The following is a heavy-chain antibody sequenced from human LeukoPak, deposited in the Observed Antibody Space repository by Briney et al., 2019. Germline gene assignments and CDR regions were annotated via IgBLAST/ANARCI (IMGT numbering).Heavy chain of an antibody. D-gene: IGHD3-10*01. V-gene: IGHV4-61*02. CDR3: ARQTFGVLYFDS. CDR1: GGSISRGSYY. CDR2: IYNSGST. Sequence: SETLSLTCIVSGGSISRGSYYWNWIRQPAGKGLEWMGRIYNSGSTNYNPSLKSRVSISTDMSKNQVSLTLNSVTAADTAVYYCARQTFGVLYFDSWGQGTLVTVSS. J-gene: IGHJ4*02.